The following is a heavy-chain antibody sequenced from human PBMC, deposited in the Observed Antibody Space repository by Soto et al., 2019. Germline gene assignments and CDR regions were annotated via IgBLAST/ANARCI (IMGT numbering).Heavy chain of an antibody. CDR2: IIPIFGTA. V-gene: IGHV1-69*13. J-gene: IGHJ4*02. CDR3: AREGDCSGGSCYDY. Sequence: SVKVSCKXSGGTFSSYAISWVRQAPGQGLEWMGGIIPIFGTANYAQKFQGRVTITADESTSTAYMELSSLRSEDTAVYYCAREGDCSGGSCYDYWGQGTLVTVSS. CDR1: GGTFSSYA. D-gene: IGHD2-15*01.